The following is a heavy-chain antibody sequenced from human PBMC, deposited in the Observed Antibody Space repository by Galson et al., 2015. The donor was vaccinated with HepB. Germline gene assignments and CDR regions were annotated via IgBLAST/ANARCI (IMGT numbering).Heavy chain of an antibody. J-gene: IGHJ6*03. Sequence: SLRLSCAASGFTFSTYGMHWVRQAPGKGLEWVAVISYDGSNKYSADSVKGRFTISRDNSKNTLYLQMNSLRPEDTAVYFCAKVPYGTSCYTDYYYYYMDVWGKGTTVTVSS. V-gene: IGHV3-30*18. CDR1: GFTFSTYG. CDR2: ISYDGSNK. CDR3: AKVPYGTSCYTDYYYYYMDV. D-gene: IGHD2-2*02.